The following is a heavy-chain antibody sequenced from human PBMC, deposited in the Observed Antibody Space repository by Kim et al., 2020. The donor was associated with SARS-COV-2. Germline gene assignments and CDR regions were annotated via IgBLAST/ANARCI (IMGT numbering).Heavy chain of an antibody. D-gene: IGHD3-22*01. CDR2: IWYDGSNK. Sequence: GGSLRLSCAASGFTFSSYGMHWVRQAPGKGLEWVAVIWYDGSNKYYADSVKGRFTISRDNSKNTLYLQMNSLRAEDTAVYYCAKDHYDSSGYYYYYGMDVWGQGTTVTVSS. CDR3: AKDHYDSSGYYYYYGMDV. J-gene: IGHJ6*02. V-gene: IGHV3-33*06. CDR1: GFTFSSYG.